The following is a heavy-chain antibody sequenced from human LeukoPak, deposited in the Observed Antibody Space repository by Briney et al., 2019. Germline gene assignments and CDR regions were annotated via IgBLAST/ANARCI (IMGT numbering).Heavy chain of an antibody. Sequence: PGGSLRLSCAASGFTFSSYAMSWVRQAPGKGLEWVSAISGSGGSTYYADSVKGRFTISRDNSKNTLYLQMNSLRAEDTAVYYCAKAHRGFLYCSGGSCYSDYWGQGTLVTVSS. V-gene: IGHV3-23*01. CDR1: GFTFSSYA. CDR2: ISGSGGST. J-gene: IGHJ4*02. D-gene: IGHD2-15*01. CDR3: AKAHRGFLYCSGGSCYSDY.